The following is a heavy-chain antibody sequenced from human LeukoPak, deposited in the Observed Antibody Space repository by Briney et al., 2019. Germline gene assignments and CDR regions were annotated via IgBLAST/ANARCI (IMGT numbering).Heavy chain of an antibody. D-gene: IGHD4-23*01. J-gene: IGHJ5*02. V-gene: IGHV3-21*04. CDR3: VRDADGGNSWFDT. CDR1: GFTFTDFY. CDR2: ISPTSSYM. Sequence: GGSLRLSCAASGFTFTDFYMNWVRQAPGKGLEWVSWISPTSSYMYYADSVKGRFTISRDNAKNSLYLQMNSLRDEDTALYYCVRDADGGNSWFDTWGQGTLVTVSS.